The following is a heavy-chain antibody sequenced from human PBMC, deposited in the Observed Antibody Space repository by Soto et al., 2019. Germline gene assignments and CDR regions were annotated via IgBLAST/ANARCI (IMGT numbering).Heavy chain of an antibody. CDR3: VRAGVAPYYYYGMDV. CDR1: GCSVKNSD. Sequence: VGPQRLPYAASGCSVKNSDMYGARQAPGKGLEWVSSIGNSGDTNYAGSVKGRFTISRENDRNALYLQMNSLRGGVTAVYFCVRAGVAPYYYYGMDVWGQGTTVTVSS. CDR2: IGNSGDT. V-gene: IGHV3-13*01. D-gene: IGHD2-8*01. J-gene: IGHJ6*02.